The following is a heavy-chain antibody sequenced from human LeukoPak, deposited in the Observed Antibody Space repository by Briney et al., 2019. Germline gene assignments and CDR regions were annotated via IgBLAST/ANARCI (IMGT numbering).Heavy chain of an antibody. CDR3: AKDIDSSTSCCHGGFDY. CDR2: ISWNSGSI. D-gene: IGHD2-2*01. CDR1: GFTFDDYA. Sequence: GGSLRLSCAASGFTFDDYAMHWVRQGPGKGLERVSGISWNSGSIGYADSVKGRFTISRDNAKNSLYLQMNSLRAEDTALYYCAKDIDSSTSCCHGGFDYWGQGTLVTVSS. V-gene: IGHV3-9*01. J-gene: IGHJ4*02.